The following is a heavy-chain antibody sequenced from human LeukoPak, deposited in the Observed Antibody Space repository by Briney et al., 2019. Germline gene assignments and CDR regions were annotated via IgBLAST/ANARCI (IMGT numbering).Heavy chain of an antibody. Sequence: ASVKVSCKASGYSFTTYAMNWVRQAPGQGLEWMGWINTNTGNPTYAQGFTGRFVFSLDTSVSTAYLQISSLKAEDTAVYYCARELLIARTWFDPWGQGTLVTVSS. CDR2: INTNTGNP. CDR3: ARELLIARTWFDP. V-gene: IGHV7-4-1*02. D-gene: IGHD2-21*01. J-gene: IGHJ5*02. CDR1: GYSFTTYA.